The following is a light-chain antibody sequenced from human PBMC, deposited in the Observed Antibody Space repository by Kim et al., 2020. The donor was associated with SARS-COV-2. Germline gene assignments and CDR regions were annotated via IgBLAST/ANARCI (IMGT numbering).Light chain of an antibody. CDR2: DVT. Sequence: PVQSDTTSCTGTSSDVGSYNYVSWYQQHPDKAPKLIIYDVTKRPSGVPDRFSGTKSNNAASLTIAGLQAEEEADYYCCSYTGSVVFGGGTKLTVL. CDR3: CSYTGSVV. J-gene: IGLJ2*01. CDR1: SSDVGSYNY. V-gene: IGLV2-11*01.